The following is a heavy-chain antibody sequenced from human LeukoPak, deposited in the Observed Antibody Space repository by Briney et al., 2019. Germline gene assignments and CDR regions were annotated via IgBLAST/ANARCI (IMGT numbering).Heavy chain of an antibody. CDR3: ARALYYGSGSYSHY. D-gene: IGHD3-10*01. J-gene: IGHJ4*02. CDR2: ISAYNGNT. V-gene: IGHV1-18*01. Sequence: ASVKVSCKASGYTFTSYGISWVRQAPGQGLEWMGWISAYNGNTNYAQKLQGRVTMTTDTSTSTAYMELSRLRSDDTAVYYCARALYYGSGSYSHYWGQGTLVTVSS. CDR1: GYTFTSYG.